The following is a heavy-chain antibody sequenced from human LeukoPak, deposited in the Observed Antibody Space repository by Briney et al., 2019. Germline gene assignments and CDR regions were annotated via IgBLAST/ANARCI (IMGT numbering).Heavy chain of an antibody. CDR1: GFTFKLYW. V-gene: IGHV3-74*01. D-gene: IGHD2-15*01. CDR2: INDDGSST. Sequence: PGGSLRLSCAASGFTFKLYWMHWVRQAPGKGPVWVSRINDDGSSTSYADSVKGRFTISRDDAKNTLYLQMNSLRAEDTAVNYCVRGGASTWSWGQGTLVTVSS. J-gene: IGHJ5*02. CDR3: VRGGASTWS.